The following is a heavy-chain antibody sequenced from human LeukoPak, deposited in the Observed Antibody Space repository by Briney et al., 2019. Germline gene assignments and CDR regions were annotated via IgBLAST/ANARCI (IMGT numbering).Heavy chain of an antibody. CDR3: TRGDRNEKFDY. CDR1: GYTFTGYY. Sequence: ASVKVSCKASGYTFTGYYMHWVRQAPGQGLEWMGRINPNSGGTNFAQKFQGRVTITGDTSISTAYMGLSRLKSDDTAVYYCTRGDRNEKFDYWGQGTLVTVSS. J-gene: IGHJ4*02. CDR2: INPNSGGT. V-gene: IGHV1-2*06. D-gene: IGHD1-14*01.